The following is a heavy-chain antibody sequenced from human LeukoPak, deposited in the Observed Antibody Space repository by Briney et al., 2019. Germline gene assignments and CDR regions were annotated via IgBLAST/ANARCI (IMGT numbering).Heavy chain of an antibody. V-gene: IGHV4-39*06. CDR1: GGSISSSSYY. Sequence: SETLSLTCTVSGGSISSSSYYWGWIRQPPGKGLEWIGSIYYSGSTYYNPSLKSRVTISVDTSKNQFPLKLSSVTAADTAVYYCARARYGSGSYYFGYWGQGTLVTVSS. CDR2: IYYSGST. CDR3: ARARYGSGSYYFGY. J-gene: IGHJ4*02. D-gene: IGHD3-10*01.